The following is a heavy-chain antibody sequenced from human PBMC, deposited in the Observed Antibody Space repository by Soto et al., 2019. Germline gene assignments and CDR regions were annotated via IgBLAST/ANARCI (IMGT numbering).Heavy chain of an antibody. D-gene: IGHD5-12*01. CDR1: GGSISSGGHY. Sequence: PSETLYLTCTVSGGSISSGGHYWSWIRQHPGKGLEWIGYIYYSGSTYYNPSLKSRVTISVDTSKNQFSLKLSSVTAADTAVYYCARVVVATTRAYYYYGMDVWGQGTTVTVSS. V-gene: IGHV4-31*03. J-gene: IGHJ6*02. CDR2: IYYSGST. CDR3: ARVVVATTRAYYYYGMDV.